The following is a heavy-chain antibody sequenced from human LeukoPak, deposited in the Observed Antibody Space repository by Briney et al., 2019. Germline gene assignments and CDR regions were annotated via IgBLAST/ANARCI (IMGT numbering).Heavy chain of an antibody. D-gene: IGHD2-2*01. CDR3: AKDLRSGVLVPAASTDY. V-gene: IGHV3-30*18. J-gene: IGHJ4*02. CDR1: GYTFSSYA. CDR2: ISYDGSYK. Sequence: PGRSLRLSCAASGYTFSSYAMHWVRQAPGKGLEWVTLISYDGSYKYYADSVKGRFTISRDNSKNTLFLQMNSLRAEDTAVYYCAKDLRSGVLVPAASTDYWGQGTLVTVSS.